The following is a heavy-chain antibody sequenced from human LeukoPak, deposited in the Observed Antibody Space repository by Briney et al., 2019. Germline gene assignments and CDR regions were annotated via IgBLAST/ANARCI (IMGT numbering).Heavy chain of an antibody. Sequence: ASVKVSCKVSGYTLTELSMHWVRQAPGKGLEWMGGFDPEDGETIYAQKFQGRVTMTEDTSTDTAYMELSSLRSEDTAVYYCATAGLYYYDSSGYDFDYWGQGTLVTVSS. V-gene: IGHV1-24*01. CDR2: FDPEDGET. CDR3: ATAGLYYYDSSGYDFDY. CDR1: GYTLTELS. J-gene: IGHJ4*02. D-gene: IGHD3-22*01.